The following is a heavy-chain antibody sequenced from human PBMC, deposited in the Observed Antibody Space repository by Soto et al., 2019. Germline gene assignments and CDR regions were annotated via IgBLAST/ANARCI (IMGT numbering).Heavy chain of an antibody. CDR2: IKQDGSEK. J-gene: IGHJ4*02. V-gene: IGHV3-7*01. Sequence: EVQLVESGGGLVQPGGSLRLSCAASGFTFSSYWMSWVRQAPGKGLEWVANIKQDGSEKYYVDSVKGRFTISRDNAKNSLYLQMNSLRAEDTAVYYCARVRYRTLPYFDYWGQGTLVTVSS. CDR3: ARVRYRTLPYFDY. CDR1: GFTFSSYW. D-gene: IGHD5-12*01.